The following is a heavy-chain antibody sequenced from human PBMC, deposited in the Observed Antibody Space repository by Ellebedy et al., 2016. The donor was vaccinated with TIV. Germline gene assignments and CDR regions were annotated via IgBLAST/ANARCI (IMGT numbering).Heavy chain of an antibody. CDR2: T. D-gene: IGHD5-18*01. CDR3: ARDTHSYVRFDY. V-gene: IGHV3-53*01. J-gene: IGHJ4*02. Sequence: TYYADSVKGRFTISRDNSKNTLYLQMDSLRAEDTAMYFCARDTHSYVRFDYWGQGTLVTVSS.